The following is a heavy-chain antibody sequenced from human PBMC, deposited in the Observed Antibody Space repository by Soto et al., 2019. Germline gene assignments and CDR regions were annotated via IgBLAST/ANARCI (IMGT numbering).Heavy chain of an antibody. V-gene: IGHV3-33*05. Sequence: QVELVESGGGVVQPGRSLRLSCAASGFGFGSYVMNWVRQAPGKGLECVAVISYDGDKTYYADSVKGRFTISRDNSNSTLYLQMNSPRAEDTAIYYCARGAGATDYFDYWGQGALVTVSS. J-gene: IGHJ4*02. CDR1: GFGFGSYV. D-gene: IGHD1-26*01. CDR2: ISYDGDKT. CDR3: ARGAGATDYFDY.